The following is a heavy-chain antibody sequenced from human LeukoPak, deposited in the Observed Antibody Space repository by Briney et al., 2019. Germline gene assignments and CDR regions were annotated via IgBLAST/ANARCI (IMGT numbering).Heavy chain of an antibody. D-gene: IGHD5-18*01. Sequence: PSETLSLTCTVSGGSTGTYYWSWIRQPPGKGLEWIGHIYYSGTTNFNPSLKSRVTISVDTSKNQFSLKLSSVTAADTAVYYCARRGYSYEFDYWGQGSLVTVSS. J-gene: IGHJ4*02. CDR2: IYYSGTT. V-gene: IGHV4-59*01. CDR3: ARRGYSYEFDY. CDR1: GGSTGTYY.